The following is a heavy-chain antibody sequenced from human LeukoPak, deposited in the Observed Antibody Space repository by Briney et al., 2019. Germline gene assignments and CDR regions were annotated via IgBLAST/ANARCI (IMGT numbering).Heavy chain of an antibody. CDR2: IGTAGDT. D-gene: IGHD2-21*01. CDR3: ARGVVVIAGGLSNAFDI. CDR1: GFTFSSYG. J-gene: IGHJ3*02. Sequence: GGSLRLSCAASGFTFSSYGMHWVRQATGKGLEWVSAIGTAGDTCYPGSVKGRFTISRENAKNSLYLQMNSLRAGDTAVYYCARGVVVIAGGLSNAFDIWGQGTMVTVSS. V-gene: IGHV3-13*01.